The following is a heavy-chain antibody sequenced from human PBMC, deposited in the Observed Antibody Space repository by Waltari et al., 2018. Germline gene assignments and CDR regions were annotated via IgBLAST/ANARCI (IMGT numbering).Heavy chain of an antibody. CDR2: INHSGST. CDR1: GGSFSGYY. J-gene: IGHJ4*02. V-gene: IGHV4-34*01. D-gene: IGHD2-2*02. CDR3: ARAQYCSSTSCYTSFDY. Sequence: QVQLQQWGAGLLKPSETLSLTCAVYGGSFSGYYWSWIRKPPGKGLEWIGEINHSGSTNYNPSLKSRVTISVDTSKNQFSLKLSSVTAADTAVYYCARAQYCSSTSCYTSFDYWGQGTLVTVSS.